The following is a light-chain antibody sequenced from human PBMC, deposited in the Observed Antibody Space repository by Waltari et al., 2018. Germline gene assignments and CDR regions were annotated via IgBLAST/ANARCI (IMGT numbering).Light chain of an antibody. V-gene: IGLV2-23*02. J-gene: IGLJ2*01. CDR1: SRDVANYKP. CDR3: SSYAGSSKGV. CDR2: AVS. Sequence: QSALTQPASVSGSPGQSITTSCTGTSRDVANYKPVSWYQQHPGKTPKLMIYAVSKRPAGVSDRFSGSKSGDMASLTISGLQPEDEAEYFCSSYAGSSKGVFGGGTKVTVL.